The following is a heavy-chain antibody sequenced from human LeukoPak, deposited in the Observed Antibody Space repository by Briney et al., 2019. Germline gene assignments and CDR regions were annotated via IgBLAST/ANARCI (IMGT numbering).Heavy chain of an antibody. Sequence: ASVKVSCKVSGYTLTELSMHWVRQAPGKGLEWMGGFDPEDGETIYAQKFQGRVTMTEDTSTDTAYMELSSLRSEDTAVYYCATLGEGIAAAPFDYWGQGTLVTVSS. D-gene: IGHD6-13*01. CDR2: FDPEDGET. V-gene: IGHV1-24*01. J-gene: IGHJ4*02. CDR1: GYTLTELS. CDR3: ATLGEGIAAAPFDY.